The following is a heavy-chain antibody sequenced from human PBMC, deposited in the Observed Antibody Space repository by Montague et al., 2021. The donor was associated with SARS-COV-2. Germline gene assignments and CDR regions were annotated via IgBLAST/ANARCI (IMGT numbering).Heavy chain of an antibody. D-gene: IGHD2-15*01. CDR2: IYYSGST. CDR3: ARAIVSGLCSGGSCYKGYYYCMDV. CDR1: GGSISSYY. Sequence: SETRSLTCTVSGGSISSYYWSWIRQPPGKGLEWIGYIYYSGSTNYNPSLKSRVTISVDTSKNQFSLKLNSVTAADTAVYFCARAIVSGLCSGGSCYKGYYYCMDVWGKGTTVTVSS. V-gene: IGHV4-59*01. J-gene: IGHJ6*03.